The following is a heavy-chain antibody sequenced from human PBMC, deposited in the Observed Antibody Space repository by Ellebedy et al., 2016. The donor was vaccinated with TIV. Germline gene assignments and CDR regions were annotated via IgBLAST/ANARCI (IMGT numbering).Heavy chain of an antibody. CDR1: GGSFSSYY. CDR3: ARLRQSRDRSHWYFDL. Sequence: SETLSLTXTVSGGSFSSYYWSWIRQSAGKGLEWIGRIFMSGSTSYNPSLKNRVIMSVDASTTQLSLNLSSVTAADTAVYFCARLRQSRDRSHWYFDLWGRGTLVTVSS. D-gene: IGHD1-14*01. CDR2: IFMSGST. J-gene: IGHJ2*01. V-gene: IGHV4-4*07.